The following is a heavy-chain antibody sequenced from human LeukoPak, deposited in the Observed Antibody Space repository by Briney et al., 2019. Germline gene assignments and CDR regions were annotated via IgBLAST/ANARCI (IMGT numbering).Heavy chain of an antibody. CDR1: GFIFSSYA. CDR3: AKDQYSSGWYFDY. V-gene: IGHV3-23*01. J-gene: IGHJ4*02. CDR2: ISDDSGST. D-gene: IGHD6-19*01. Sequence: PGGSLRLSCAASGFIFSSYAMSWVRQAPGKGLEWVSGISDDSGSTYYADSVRGRFTISRDNSKNTLYLQMNSLRVEDTAIYYCAKDQYSSGWYFDYWGQGTLVTVSS.